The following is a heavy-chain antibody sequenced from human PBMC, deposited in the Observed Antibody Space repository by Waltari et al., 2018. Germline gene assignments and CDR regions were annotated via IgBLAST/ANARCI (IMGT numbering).Heavy chain of an antibody. CDR2: IYDTGTT. D-gene: IGHD3-3*01. CDR1: GDSISGSRNY. V-gene: IGHV4-39*01. CDR3: ARQLRFVDWIPRYFDS. Sequence: QMELQESGPRLVKPSENMSLTCNVSGDSISGSRNYWAWLRQPPGKNLQWMGSIYDTGTTSSNPSLKGRFAISVDTSRNQFSLNVNSVTAADTGIYYCARQLRFVDWIPRYFDSWGRGTLATVSS. J-gene: IGHJ4*02.